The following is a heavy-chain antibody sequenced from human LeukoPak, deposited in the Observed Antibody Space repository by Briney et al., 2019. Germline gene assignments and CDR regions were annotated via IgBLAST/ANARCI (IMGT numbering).Heavy chain of an antibody. V-gene: IGHV4-34*01. D-gene: IGHD4-17*01. J-gene: IGHJ4*02. CDR1: GGSFSGYY. CDR3: ARTYGDYYFDY. Sequence: PSETLSLTCAVYGGSFSGYYWSWIRQPPGKGLEWIGEINHSGSTNYNPSLKSRVTISVDTSKNQFSLRLSSVTAADTAVYYCARTYGDYYFDYWGQGTLVTVSS. CDR2: INHSGST.